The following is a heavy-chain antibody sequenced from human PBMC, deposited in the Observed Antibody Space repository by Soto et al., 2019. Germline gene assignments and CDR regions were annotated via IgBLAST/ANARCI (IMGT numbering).Heavy chain of an antibody. J-gene: IGHJ4*02. CDR3: ARCQTRALLYYFDY. Sequence: PGGSLRLSCAPSGFTFSSYWMSWVHQAPGKGLEWVANIKQDGSEKYYVDSVKGRFTISRDNAKNSLYLQMNSLRAEDTAVYYCARCQTRALLYYFDYWGQGTLVTVSS. CDR2: IKQDGSEK. V-gene: IGHV3-7*05. CDR1: GFTFSSYW.